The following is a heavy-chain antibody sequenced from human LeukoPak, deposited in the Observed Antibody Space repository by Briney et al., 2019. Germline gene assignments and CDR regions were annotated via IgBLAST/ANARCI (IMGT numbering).Heavy chain of an antibody. D-gene: IGHD3-3*01. Sequence: GGSLGLSCAASGFTFSDYYMSWIRQAPGKGLEWVSYISSSGSTIYYADSVKGRFTISRDNAKNSLYLQMNSLRAEDTAVYYCARALYYDFWSGYYPYYFDYWGQGTLVTVSS. V-gene: IGHV3-11*01. CDR1: GFTFSDYY. J-gene: IGHJ4*02. CDR3: ARALYYDFWSGYYPYYFDY. CDR2: ISSSGSTI.